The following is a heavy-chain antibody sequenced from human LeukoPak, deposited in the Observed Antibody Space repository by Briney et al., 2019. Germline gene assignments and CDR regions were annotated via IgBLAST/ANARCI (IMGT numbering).Heavy chain of an antibody. D-gene: IGHD3-22*01. CDR3: ARRYDSSGYWNWFDP. J-gene: IGHJ5*02. Sequence: SETLSLTCAVYGGSFSGYYWSWIRQPPGKGLEWIGYIYYSGSTNYNPSLKSRVTISVDTSKNQFSLKLSSVTAADTAVYYCARRYDSSGYWNWFDPWGQGTLVTVSS. CDR2: IYYSGST. V-gene: IGHV4-59*08. CDR1: GGSFSGYY.